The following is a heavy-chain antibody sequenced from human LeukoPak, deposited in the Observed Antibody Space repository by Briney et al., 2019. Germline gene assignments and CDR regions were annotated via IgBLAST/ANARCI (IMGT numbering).Heavy chain of an antibody. J-gene: IGHJ3*02. Sequence: GGSLRLSCAASGFTFSSYGMHWVRQAPGKGLERVAVIWYDGSNKYYADSVKGRFTISRDNSKNTLYLQMNSLRAEDTAVYYCARGDSSGYPDAFDIWGQGTMVTVSS. CDR2: IWYDGSNK. CDR1: GFTFSSYG. D-gene: IGHD3-22*01. CDR3: ARGDSSGYPDAFDI. V-gene: IGHV3-33*01.